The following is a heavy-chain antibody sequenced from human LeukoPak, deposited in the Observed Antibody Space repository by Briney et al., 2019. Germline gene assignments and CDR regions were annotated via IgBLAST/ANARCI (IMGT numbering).Heavy chain of an antibody. V-gene: IGHV1-69*05. CDR3: ARSGGSGSYQYYFDY. J-gene: IGHJ4*02. D-gene: IGHD3-10*01. CDR1: GGTFSSYA. CDR2: IIPIFGTA. Sequence: SVKVSCKATGGTFSSYAISWVRQAPGQGLEWMGGIIPIFGTANYAQKFQGRVTITTDESTSTAYVELSSLRSEDTAVYYCARSGGSGSYQYYFDYWGQGTLVTVSS.